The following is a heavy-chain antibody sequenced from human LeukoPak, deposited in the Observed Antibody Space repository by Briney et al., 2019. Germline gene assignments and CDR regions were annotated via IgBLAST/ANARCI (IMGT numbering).Heavy chain of an antibody. D-gene: IGHD3-3*01. Sequence: PSETLSLTCAVYGGSFSGYYWSWIRQPPGKGLEWIGEINHSGSTNYNPSLKSRVTISVDTSKKQFSLKLSSVTAADTAIYYCARDERLLSFLKWGQGTLVTVAS. V-gene: IGHV4-34*01. CDR3: ARDERLLSFLK. J-gene: IGHJ4*02. CDR2: INHSGST. CDR1: GGSFSGYY.